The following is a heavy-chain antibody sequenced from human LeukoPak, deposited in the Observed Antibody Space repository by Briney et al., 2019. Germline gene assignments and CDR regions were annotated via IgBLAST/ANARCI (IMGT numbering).Heavy chain of an antibody. J-gene: IGHJ4*02. V-gene: IGHV3-30-3*01. CDR1: GFTFSSYA. CDR3: ARDTPGYSSGWYPDY. D-gene: IGHD6-19*01. CDR2: ISYDGSNK. Sequence: NPGRSLRLSCAASGFTFSSYAMHWVRQAPGKWLEWVAVISYDGSNKYYADPVKGRFTIPRDNSKNPLYLQMNSLRAEDTAVYYCARDTPGYSSGWYPDYWGQGTLVTVSS.